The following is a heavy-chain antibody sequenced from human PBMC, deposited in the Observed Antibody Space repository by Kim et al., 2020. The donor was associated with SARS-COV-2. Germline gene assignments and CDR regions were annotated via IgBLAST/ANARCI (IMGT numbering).Heavy chain of an antibody. D-gene: IGHD3-10*01. V-gene: IGHV3-11*06. Sequence: GRFTISRDNAKNSLYLQMNSLRADDTAVYYCARDLSPSITMVRGVSWFDPWGQGTLVTVSS. CDR3: ARDLSPSITMVRGVSWFDP. J-gene: IGHJ5*02.